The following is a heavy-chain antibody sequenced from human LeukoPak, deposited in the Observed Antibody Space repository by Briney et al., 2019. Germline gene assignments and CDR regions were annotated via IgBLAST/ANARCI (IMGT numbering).Heavy chain of an antibody. D-gene: IGHD2-15*01. V-gene: IGHV5-51*01. CDR3: ARHRYCSGGSCYPENYYFDY. CDR2: IYPVDSDT. Sequence: GESLNISCKGSGYSFTSYWIGWVRQMPGKGLEWMGIIYPVDSDTRYSPSFQGQATISADKSISTAYLQWSSLKASDTAMYYCARHRYCSGGSCYPENYYFDYWGQGTLVTVSS. J-gene: IGHJ4*02. CDR1: GYSFTSYW.